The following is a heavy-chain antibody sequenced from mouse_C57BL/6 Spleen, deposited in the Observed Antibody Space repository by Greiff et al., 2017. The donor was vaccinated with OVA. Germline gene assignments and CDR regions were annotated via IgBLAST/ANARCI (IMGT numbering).Heavy chain of an antibody. CDR1: GYTFTDYN. CDR2: INPNNGGT. V-gene: IGHV1-18*01. Sequence: EVQLQQSGPELVKPGASVKIPCTASGYTFTDYNMDWVKQSHGKSLEWIGDINPNNGGTIYNQKFKGKATLTVDKSSSTAYMQLRSLTSEDTAVYYCARNYYGSSLDYWGQGTTLTVSS. D-gene: IGHD1-1*01. J-gene: IGHJ2*01. CDR3: ARNYYGSSLDY.